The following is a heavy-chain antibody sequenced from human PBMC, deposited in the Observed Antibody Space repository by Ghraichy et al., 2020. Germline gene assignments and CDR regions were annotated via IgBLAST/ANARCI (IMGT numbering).Heavy chain of an antibody. CDR3: VRDFNWAFEN. CDR2: ISSTSAI. J-gene: IGHJ4*02. CDR1: GFIFSSSH. D-gene: IGHD1-1*01. Sequence: LSLTCVASGFIFSSSHLNWVRQAPGKGLEWVAYISSTSAIFYADSVRGRFTISRDNAKNSVYLEMNSLRVEDAAVYYCVRDFNWAFENWGQGTLVVVS. V-gene: IGHV3-69-1*01.